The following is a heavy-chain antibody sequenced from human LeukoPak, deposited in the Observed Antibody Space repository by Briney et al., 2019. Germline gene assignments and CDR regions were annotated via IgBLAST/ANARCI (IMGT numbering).Heavy chain of an antibody. CDR2: MNPNSGNT. Sequence: ASVKVSCKASGYTFTSYDINWVRQATGQGLEWMGWMNPNSGNTGYAQKFQGRVTMTRNTSISTAYMELSSLRSEDTAVYYCARSLGADYGAATGFDPWGQGTLVTVSS. V-gene: IGHV1-8*01. J-gene: IGHJ5*02. CDR1: GYTFTSYD. D-gene: IGHD3-16*01. CDR3: ARSLGADYGAATGFDP.